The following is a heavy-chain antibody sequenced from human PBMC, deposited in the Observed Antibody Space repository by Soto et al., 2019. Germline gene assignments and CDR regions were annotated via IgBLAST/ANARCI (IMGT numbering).Heavy chain of an antibody. CDR1: GFTLSTYA. J-gene: IGHJ6*02. D-gene: IGHD3-10*01. Sequence: QLSESGGGLLQPGGSLTLSCAASGFTLSTYAMTWVRQPPGKGLGWVSSMNGAATSTSYADSVKGRCTTSRDKSKNTLNLKTSTLIPEATAAYYCARGGADHYNSGIAVWGQGTTVIVS. CDR2: MNGAATST. CDR3: ARGGADHYNSGIAV. V-gene: IGHV3-23*05.